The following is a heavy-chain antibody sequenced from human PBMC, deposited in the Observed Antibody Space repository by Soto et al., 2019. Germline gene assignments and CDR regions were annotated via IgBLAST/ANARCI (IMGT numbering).Heavy chain of an antibody. CDR2: IYYSGST. CDR1: GGSIRSYY. CDR3: ARRDYGDYYFDY. D-gene: IGHD4-17*01. V-gene: IGHV4-59*01. Sequence: PSQTLSLTCTVSGGSIRSYYWSWIRQPPGKGLEWIGYIYYSGSTNYNPSLKSRVTISVDTSKNQFSLKLSSVTAADTAVYYCARRDYGDYYFDYWGPGTLVTVSS. J-gene: IGHJ4*02.